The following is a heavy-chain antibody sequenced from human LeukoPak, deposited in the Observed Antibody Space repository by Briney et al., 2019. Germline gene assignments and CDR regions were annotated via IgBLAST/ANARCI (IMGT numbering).Heavy chain of an antibody. Sequence: EASVKVSCKASGYTFTGYYMHWVRQAPGQGLEWMGWINPNSGGTNYAQIFQGRVTMTRDTSISTAYMELSRLRSDDTAVYYCARVGDTGAFDIWGQGTMVTVSS. CDR1: GYTFTGYY. V-gene: IGHV1-2*02. D-gene: IGHD7-27*01. J-gene: IGHJ3*02. CDR2: INPNSGGT. CDR3: ARVGDTGAFDI.